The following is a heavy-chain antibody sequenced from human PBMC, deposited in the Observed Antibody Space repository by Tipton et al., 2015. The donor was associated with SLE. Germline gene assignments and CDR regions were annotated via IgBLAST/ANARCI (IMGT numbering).Heavy chain of an antibody. CDR2: ISGSGGST. CDR3: ARDFQAPGAGDY. V-gene: IGHV3-23*01. CDR1: GFSVRTY. Sequence: SLRLSCAASGFSVRTYMNWVRQAPGKGLEWVSAISGSGGSTYYADSVKGRFTISRDNSKNTLYLQMNSLRAEDTAVYYCARDFQAPGAGDYWGQGTLVTVSS. J-gene: IGHJ4*02. D-gene: IGHD6-19*01.